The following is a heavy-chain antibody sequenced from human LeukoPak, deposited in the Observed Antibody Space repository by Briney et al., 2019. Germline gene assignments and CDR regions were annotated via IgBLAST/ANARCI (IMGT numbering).Heavy chain of an antibody. CDR1: GFTVSDYY. CDR3: VRAVSVSSYYFDC. V-gene: IGHV3-11*05. CDR2: ISSSSSYT. J-gene: IGHJ4*02. D-gene: IGHD5/OR15-5a*01. Sequence: KPGGSLRLSCAASGFTVSDYYMSWIRPAPGKGLEWISYISSSSSYTNFVDSVKGRFTISRDNAKNSLYLQMNSLRAEDTAVYYCVRAVSVSSYYFDCWGQGTLVTVSS.